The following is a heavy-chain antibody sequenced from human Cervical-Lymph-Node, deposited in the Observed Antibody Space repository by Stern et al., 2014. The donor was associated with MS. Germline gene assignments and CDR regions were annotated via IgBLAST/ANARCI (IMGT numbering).Heavy chain of an antibody. CDR2: VSYDGTQR. V-gene: IGHV3-30-3*01. CDR1: GFTFSTYA. J-gene: IGHJ4*02. D-gene: IGHD3-10*01. CDR3: ARGGRGVGLEY. Sequence: QVQLVESGGGVVQPGRSLSLSCVASGFTFSTYAMHCVRQAPGKGLEGVAFVSYDGTQRNSTDSVKARFTISRDNSKNTLYLHMNSLRDEDTAVYFCARGGRGVGLEYWGQGALVTVSS.